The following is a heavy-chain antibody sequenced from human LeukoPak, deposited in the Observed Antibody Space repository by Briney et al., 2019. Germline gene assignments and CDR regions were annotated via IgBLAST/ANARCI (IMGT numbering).Heavy chain of an antibody. Sequence: GASVKVSCKASGYTFTSYGISWVRQAPGQGLEWMGWISAYNGNTNYAQKLQGRVTMTTDTSTSTAYTELRSLRSDDTAVYYCARSITGTTPGAFDIWGQGTMVTVSS. CDR3: ARSITGTTPGAFDI. D-gene: IGHD1-7*01. J-gene: IGHJ3*02. V-gene: IGHV1-18*01. CDR1: GYTFTSYG. CDR2: ISAYNGNT.